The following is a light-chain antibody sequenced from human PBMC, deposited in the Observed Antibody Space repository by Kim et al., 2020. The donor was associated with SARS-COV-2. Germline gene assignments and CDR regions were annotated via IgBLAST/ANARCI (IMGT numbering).Light chain of an antibody. CDR3: SSYAGSSNWV. J-gene: IGLJ3*02. Sequence: QSALTQPPSASGSPGQSVTISCTGTSSDIGDNKYVSWYQQHPGKAPKLMIYEVSKWPSGVPDRFYGSKSGNTASLTVSGLQAEDEADYYCSSYAGSSNWVFGGGTKLTVL. CDR1: SSDIGDNKY. V-gene: IGLV2-8*01. CDR2: EVS.